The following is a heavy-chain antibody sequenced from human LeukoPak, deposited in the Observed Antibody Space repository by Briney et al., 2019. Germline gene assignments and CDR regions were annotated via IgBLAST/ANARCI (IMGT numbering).Heavy chain of an antibody. CDR1: GFTFSSYS. V-gene: IGHV3-21*01. Sequence: GGSLRLSCAASGFTFSSYSMTWVRQAPGKGLEWVSSISSSRSYIYYADSVKGRFTISRDNAKNSLYLQMNSLRAEDTAVYYCARELDYYDSSGYPPAAFDIWGQGTMVTVSS. CDR2: ISSSRSYI. J-gene: IGHJ3*02. D-gene: IGHD3-22*01. CDR3: ARELDYYDSSGYPPAAFDI.